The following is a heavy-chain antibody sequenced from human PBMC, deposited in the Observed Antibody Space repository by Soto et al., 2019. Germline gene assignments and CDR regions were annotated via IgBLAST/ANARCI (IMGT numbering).Heavy chain of an antibody. CDR3: AREPSVKYGDYVYYYGMDV. CDR1: GFTFSSYD. D-gene: IGHD4-17*01. V-gene: IGHV3-21*01. Sequence: PGGSLRLSCAASGFTFSSYDMHWVRQATGKGLEWVSPISSSSSYIYYADSVKGRFTISRDNAKNSLYLQMNSLRAEDTAVYYCAREPSVKYGDYVYYYGMDVWGQGTTVTVSS. CDR2: ISSSSSYI. J-gene: IGHJ6*02.